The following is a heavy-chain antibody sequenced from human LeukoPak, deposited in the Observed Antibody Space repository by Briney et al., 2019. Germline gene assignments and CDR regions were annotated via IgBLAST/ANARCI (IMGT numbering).Heavy chain of an antibody. CDR1: GFSVSSNY. J-gene: IGHJ4*02. CDR3: ARGENTYIDY. D-gene: IGHD3-16*01. V-gene: IGHV3-48*01. CDR2: ISSSSSTI. Sequence: PGGSLRLSCAASGFSVSSNYMIWVRQAPGKGLEWVSYISSSSSTIYYADSVKGRFTISRDNAKNSLYLQMNSLRAEDTAVYYCARGENTYIDYWGQGILVTVSS.